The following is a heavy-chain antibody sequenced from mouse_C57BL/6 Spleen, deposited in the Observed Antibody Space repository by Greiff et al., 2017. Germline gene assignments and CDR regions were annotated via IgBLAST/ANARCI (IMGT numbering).Heavy chain of an antibody. CDR3: SRHPTTVVATDYYAMDY. V-gene: IGHV3-6*01. Sequence: EVQLQQSGPGLVKPSQSLSLTCSVTGYSITSGYYWNWIRQFPGNKLEWMGYISYDGSKNYNPSLKNRIFITRDTSKNQFFLKLNSVTTEDTATYYCSRHPTTVVATDYYAMDYWGQGTSGTVSS. J-gene: IGHJ4*01. CDR2: ISYDGSK. D-gene: IGHD1-1*01. CDR1: GYSITSGYY.